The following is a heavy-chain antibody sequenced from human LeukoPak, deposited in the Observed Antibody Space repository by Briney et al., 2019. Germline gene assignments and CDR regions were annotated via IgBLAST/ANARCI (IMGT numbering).Heavy chain of an antibody. CDR3: AGGTYYYDSSGYYYYDY. Sequence: ASVKVSCKASGYTFTSYGISWVRQAPGQGLEWMGWISAYNGNTNYAQKLQGRVTMTTDTSTSTAYMELRSLRSDDTAVYYCAGGTYYYDSSGYYYYDYWGQGTLVTVSS. J-gene: IGHJ4*02. CDR2: ISAYNGNT. D-gene: IGHD3-22*01. V-gene: IGHV1-18*01. CDR1: GYTFTSYG.